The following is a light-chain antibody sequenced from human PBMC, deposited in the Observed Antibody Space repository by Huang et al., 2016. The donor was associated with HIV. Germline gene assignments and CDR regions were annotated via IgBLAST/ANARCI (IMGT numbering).Light chain of an antibody. CDR2: GAS. CDR3: HQYNNWPPAWT. CDR1: QSIGDN. Sequence: EIVVTQSPATVSVSPGERATLSCRASQSIGDNVAWYQQKPGQAPKRLLYGASMRATGIPARFSGSGSGTEFTLTISSLQSEDVAVYYCHQYNNWPPAWTFGQGTKVEIK. J-gene: IGKJ1*01. V-gene: IGKV3-15*01.